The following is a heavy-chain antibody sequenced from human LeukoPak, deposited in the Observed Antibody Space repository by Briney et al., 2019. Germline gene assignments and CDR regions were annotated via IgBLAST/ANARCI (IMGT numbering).Heavy chain of an antibody. CDR3: ASKYGGNLIDY. J-gene: IGHJ4*02. V-gene: IGHV4-31*03. CDR2: IYYSGST. D-gene: IGHD4-23*01. CDR1: GGSISSGGYY. Sequence: TLSLTCTVSGGSISSGGYYWSWIRQHPGKGLEWIGYIYYSGSTYYNPSLKSRVTISVVTSKNQFSLKLSSVTAADTAVYYCASKYGGNLIDYWGQGTLVTVSS.